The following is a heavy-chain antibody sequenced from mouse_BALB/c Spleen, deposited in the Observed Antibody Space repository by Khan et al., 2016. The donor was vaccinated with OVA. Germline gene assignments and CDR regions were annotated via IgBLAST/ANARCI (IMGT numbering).Heavy chain of an antibody. CDR3: ARPSYYGNPWFTY. V-gene: IGHV5-9*02. D-gene: IGHD2-10*01. J-gene: IGHJ3*01. CDR2: ISGTGIYT. CDR1: GFAFSSYD. Sequence: GELVESGGGLVKPGGSLKLSCAPSGFAFSSYDMSWVRQTPEKRLEWVATISGTGIYTYYPDSVKGRFTIPRDNARNTLYLQMSSLRSEDTALYYCARPSYYGNPWFTYWGQGTLVTVSA.